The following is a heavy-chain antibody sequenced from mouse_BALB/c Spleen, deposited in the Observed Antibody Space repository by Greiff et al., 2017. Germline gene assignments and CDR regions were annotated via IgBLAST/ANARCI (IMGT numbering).Heavy chain of an antibody. J-gene: IGHJ3*01. CDR1: GFSLTGYG. CDR2: IWGDGST. V-gene: IGHV2-6-7*01. Sequence: VQLQQSGPGLVAPSQSLSITCTVSGFSLTGYGVNWVRQPPGKGLEWLGMIWGDGSTDYNSALKSRLSISKDNSKSQVFLKMNSLQTDDTARYYCARAPSYSNSWFAYWGQGTLVTVSA. D-gene: IGHD2-5*01. CDR3: ARAPSYSNSWFAY.